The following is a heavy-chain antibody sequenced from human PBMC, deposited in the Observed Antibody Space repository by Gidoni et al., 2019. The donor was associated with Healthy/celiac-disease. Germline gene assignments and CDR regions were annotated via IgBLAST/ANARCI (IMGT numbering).Heavy chain of an antibody. CDR2: ISYDGSNK. CDR1: GFTFSSYG. CDR3: AKGDYYGSGSYMADY. J-gene: IGHJ4*02. D-gene: IGHD3-10*01. Sequence: QVQLVESGGGVVQPGRSLRLSCAASGFTFSSYGMHWVRQAPGKGLEWVAVISYDGSNKYYADSVKGRFTISRDNSKNTLYLQMNSLRAEDTAVYYCAKGDYYGSGSYMADYWGQGTLVTVSS. V-gene: IGHV3-30*18.